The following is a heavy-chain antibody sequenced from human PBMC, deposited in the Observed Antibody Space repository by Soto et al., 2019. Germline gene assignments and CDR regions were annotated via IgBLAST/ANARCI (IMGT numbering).Heavy chain of an antibody. Sequence: GESLKISCQASGYSFTKYWITWVRQMPGKGLEWMGRIDPSDSYTNYSPSFQGHVTLSFDKSITTAYLQWSSLKASDTAMYFCARVATGWYFFDYWGQGTLVTVSS. CDR1: GYSFTKYW. CDR2: IDPSDSYT. J-gene: IGHJ4*02. V-gene: IGHV5-10-1*01. CDR3: ARVATGWYFFDY. D-gene: IGHD6-19*01.